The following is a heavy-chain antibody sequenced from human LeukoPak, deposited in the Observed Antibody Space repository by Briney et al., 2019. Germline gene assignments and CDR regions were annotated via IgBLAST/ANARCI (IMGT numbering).Heavy chain of an antibody. CDR3: AKESPYYSDRDYYFDY. J-gene: IGHJ4*02. V-gene: IGHV3-66*01. CDR1: GFTVSSNY. Sequence: GGSLRLSCAASGFTVSSNYMSWVRQAPGKGLEWVSVIYSGGSTYYADSVKGRFTISRDDSRNTMYLQMNSLRAEDTAVYYCAKESPYYSDRDYYFDYWGQGTLVTVSS. CDR2: IYSGGST. D-gene: IGHD3-22*01.